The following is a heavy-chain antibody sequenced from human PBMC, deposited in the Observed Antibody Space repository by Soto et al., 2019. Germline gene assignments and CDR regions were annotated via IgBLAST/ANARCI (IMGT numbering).Heavy chain of an antibody. V-gene: IGHV1-24*01. Sequence: ASVKVSCKVSGYTLTELSMHWVRQAPGKGLEWMGGFDPEDGETIYAQKFQGRVTMTEDTSTDTAYMGLSSLRSEDTAVYYCATGRIAAAGYYFDYWGQGTLVTVSS. CDR3: ATGRIAAAGYYFDY. J-gene: IGHJ4*02. CDR1: GYTLTELS. D-gene: IGHD6-13*01. CDR2: FDPEDGET.